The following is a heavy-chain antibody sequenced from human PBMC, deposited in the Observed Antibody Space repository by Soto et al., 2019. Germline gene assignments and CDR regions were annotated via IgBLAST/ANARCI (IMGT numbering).Heavy chain of an antibody. J-gene: IGHJ6*02. CDR3: ASSAGHPGYLFYYNGMDV. CDR2: VYTPDYT. D-gene: IGHD6-13*01. CDR1: CASIRNYY. V-gene: IGHV4-4*08. Sequence: SETLSLTCSVSCASIRNYYWHSVRQLPGKGLEWIGYVYTPDYTRYNSSLKSRVTISVDTSKSQFSLRLHSVTAADTAVYYCASSAGHPGYLFYYNGMDVWGQGTTVTVSS.